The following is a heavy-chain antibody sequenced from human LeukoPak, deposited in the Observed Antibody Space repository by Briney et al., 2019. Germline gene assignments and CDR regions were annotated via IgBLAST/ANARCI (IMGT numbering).Heavy chain of an antibody. J-gene: IGHJ3*02. CDR3: ARTTYYFSPGSLDGFDI. D-gene: IGHD3-10*01. Sequence: GESLKISCQGSGYSFTSYWIGWVRQMPGKGLEWMGIIQPGDSNTRYSPSFQGQVTISADKTIRTAYLQWSTLKASDTATYYCARTTYYFSPGSLDGFDIWGQGTMVTVSS. CDR1: GYSFTSYW. CDR2: IQPGDSNT. V-gene: IGHV5-51*01.